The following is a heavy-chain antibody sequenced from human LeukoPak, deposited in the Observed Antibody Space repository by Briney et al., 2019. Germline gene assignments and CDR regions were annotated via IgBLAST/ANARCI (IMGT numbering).Heavy chain of an antibody. J-gene: IGHJ4*02. V-gene: IGHV3-30*18. Sequence: PGRSLRLSCAASGFTFSSYGMHWVRQAPGKGLEWVAVISYDGSNKYYADSVKGRFTISRDNSENTLYLQMNSLRAEDTAVYYCANGVGALDYWGQGTLVTVSS. CDR2: ISYDGSNK. D-gene: IGHD1-26*01. CDR3: ANGVGALDY. CDR1: GFTFSSYG.